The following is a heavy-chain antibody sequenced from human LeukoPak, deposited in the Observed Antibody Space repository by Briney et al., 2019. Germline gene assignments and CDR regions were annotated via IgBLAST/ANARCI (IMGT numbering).Heavy chain of an antibody. V-gene: IGHV1-46*03. CDR2: INPSGGST. Sequence: ASVKVSCKASGYTFTSYYMHWVRQAPGQGLEWMGIINPSGGSTSYAQKFQGRVTMTRDTSTSIVYMELSSLRSEDTAVYYCARATWELLDYYYMDVWGKGTTVTVSS. CDR1: GYTFTSYY. J-gene: IGHJ6*03. D-gene: IGHD1-26*01. CDR3: ARATWELLDYYYMDV.